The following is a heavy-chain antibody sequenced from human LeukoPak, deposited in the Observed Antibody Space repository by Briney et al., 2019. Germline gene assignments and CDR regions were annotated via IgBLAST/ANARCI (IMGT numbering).Heavy chain of an antibody. CDR1: GFTFSSYG. J-gene: IGHJ6*02. Sequence: PGGSLRPSCAASGFTFSSYGMHWVRQAPGKGLEWVAFIRYDGSNKYYADSVKGRFTISRDNSKNTLYLQMNSLRAEDTAVYYCATLRGSSWSIYYYGMDVWGQGTTVTVSS. CDR2: IRYDGSNK. D-gene: IGHD6-13*01. V-gene: IGHV3-30*02. CDR3: ATLRGSSWSIYYYGMDV.